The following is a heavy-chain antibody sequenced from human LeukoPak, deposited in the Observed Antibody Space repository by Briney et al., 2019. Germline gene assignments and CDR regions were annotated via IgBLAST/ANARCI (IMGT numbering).Heavy chain of an antibody. CDR2: ISGSGGST. CDR3: AKGYNSGWGRAFDI. V-gene: IGHV3-23*01. J-gene: IGHJ3*02. CDR1: GFTFSSYA. Sequence: GGSLRLSCAASGFTFSSYAMTGVGQAPGKGLDGASGISGSGGSTYYADSVKGRFTISRDNSKNTLYLQMNSLRAEDTAVYYCAKGYNSGWGRAFDIWGQGTMVTVSS. D-gene: IGHD6-19*01.